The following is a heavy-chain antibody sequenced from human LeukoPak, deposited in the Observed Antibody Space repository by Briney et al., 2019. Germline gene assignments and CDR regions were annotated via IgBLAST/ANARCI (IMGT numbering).Heavy chain of an antibody. D-gene: IGHD1-26*01. V-gene: IGHV5-51*01. J-gene: IGHJ3*02. CDR1: EYSFPNYC. Sequence: GESLKISCKHSEYSFPNYCIGWVRQMPGKGLEWMGIIYPGDSDTRYSPSFQGQVTISADKSISTAYLQWSSLKASDTAMYYCARVVGATEIDAFDIWGQGTMVTVSS. CDR3: ARVVGATEIDAFDI. CDR2: IYPGDSDT.